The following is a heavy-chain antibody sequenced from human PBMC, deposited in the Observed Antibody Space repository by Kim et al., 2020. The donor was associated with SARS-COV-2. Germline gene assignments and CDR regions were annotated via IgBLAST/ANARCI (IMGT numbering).Heavy chain of an antibody. Sequence: GGSLRLSCAASGFTFSSYAMSWVRQAPGKGLEWVSVIYSGGSSTYYADSVKGRFTISRDNSKNTLYLQMNSLRAEETAVYDCAKGTFGYYDSGGFYGYW. CDR3: AKGTFGYYDSGGFYGYW. CDR2: IYSGGSST. J-gene: IGHJ2*01. D-gene: IGHD3-22*01. CDR1: GFTFSSYA. V-gene: IGHV3-23*03.